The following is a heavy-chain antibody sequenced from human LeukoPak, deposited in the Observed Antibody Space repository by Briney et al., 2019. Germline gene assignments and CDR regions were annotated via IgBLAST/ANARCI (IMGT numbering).Heavy chain of an antibody. V-gene: IGHV3-21*01. J-gene: IGHJ4*02. D-gene: IGHD3-10*01. CDR3: ASAPLRSGSYFFDY. CDR1: GFTFSSYS. CDR2: ISSSSSYI. Sequence: GGSLRLSCAASGFTFSSYSMNWVRQAPGKGLEWVSSISSSSSYIYYADSVKGRFTISRDSAKNSLYLQMNSLRAEDTAVYYCASAPLRSGSYFFDYWGQGTLVTVSS.